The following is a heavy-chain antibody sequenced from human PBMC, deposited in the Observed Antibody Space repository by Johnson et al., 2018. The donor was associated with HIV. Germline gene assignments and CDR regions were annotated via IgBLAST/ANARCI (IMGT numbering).Heavy chain of an antibody. CDR1: GLTFSNYD. CDR3: AKVIALAGRPDAFDV. Sequence: QEKLVESGGGVVQPGRSLRISCTASGLTFSNYDMHWVRQAPGKGLEWVSFIRFDGNNKYYADSVKGRFTISRDNSKKTLHLQMSSLRGDDTAIYYCAKVIALAGRPDAFDVWGRGTVVTVSS. CDR2: IRFDGNNK. V-gene: IGHV3-30*02. D-gene: IGHD6-19*01. J-gene: IGHJ3*01.